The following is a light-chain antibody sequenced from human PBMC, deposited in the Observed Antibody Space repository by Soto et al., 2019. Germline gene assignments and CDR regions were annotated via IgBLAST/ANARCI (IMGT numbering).Light chain of an antibody. CDR2: AAS. CDR1: QGISRN. CDR3: QQHSDWPWT. V-gene: IGKV3-15*01. J-gene: IGKJ1*01. Sequence: ETVVTQSPATLPGSPGERVTLSCRASQGISRNLAWYQQKPGQAPRLLIYAASTRATGVPARFSGSGSGTEFTLTITSLQSEDFAVYYCQQHSDWPWTFGQGTKVDIK.